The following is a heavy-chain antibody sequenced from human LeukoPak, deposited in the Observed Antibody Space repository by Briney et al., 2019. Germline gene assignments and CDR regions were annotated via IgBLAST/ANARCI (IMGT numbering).Heavy chain of an antibody. D-gene: IGHD3-10*01. CDR1: GGTFSSYA. CDR2: IIPIFGTA. Sequence: ASVKVSCKASGGTFSSYAISWVRQAPGQGLEWMGRIIPIFGTANYAQKFQGRVTITTDESTSTAYMELSSLRSEDTAVYYCASQDPRGAFDIWGQGTMVTVPS. CDR3: ASQDPRGAFDI. V-gene: IGHV1-69*05. J-gene: IGHJ3*02.